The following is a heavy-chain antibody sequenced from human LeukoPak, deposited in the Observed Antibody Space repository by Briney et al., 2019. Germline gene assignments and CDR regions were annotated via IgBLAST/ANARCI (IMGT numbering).Heavy chain of an antibody. D-gene: IGHD6-19*01. J-gene: IGHJ5*02. CDR3: AKGWPVAGDIKDWFAP. Sequence: PGGSLRLSCEASGFMFSSYAMNWVRQTPERGLEWVSAITAFGENTYYADSVKGRFTISRDNSRSTLALQMNSLRYEDTAVYYCAKGWPVAGDIKDWFAPWGQGTLVTVSS. CDR1: GFMFSSYA. CDR2: ITAFGENT. V-gene: IGHV3-23*01.